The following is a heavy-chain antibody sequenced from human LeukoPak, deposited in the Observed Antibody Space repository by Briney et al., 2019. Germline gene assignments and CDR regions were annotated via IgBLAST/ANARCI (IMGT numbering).Heavy chain of an antibody. CDR1: GLTFSGYE. V-gene: IGHV3-48*03. CDR2: ISVNGGAM. Sequence: GGSLRLSCTASGLTFSGYEMTWARQAPGKGLEWMSYISVNGGAMHYGDSVRGRFTTSRDDAKNSLYLHMNSLRVEDTAIYYCARKTDRLGAVGRDRYFDLWGRGTLITVSS. D-gene: IGHD6-13*01. J-gene: IGHJ2*01. CDR3: ARKTDRLGAVGRDRYFDL.